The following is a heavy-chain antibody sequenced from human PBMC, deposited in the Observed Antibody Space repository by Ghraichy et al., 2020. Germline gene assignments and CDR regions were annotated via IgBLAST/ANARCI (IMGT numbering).Heavy chain of an antibody. J-gene: IGHJ6*03. V-gene: IGHV3-23*01. CDR3: AKDRVSCSGGSCYSTAWRYYYYMDV. CDR1: GFTFSSYA. CDR2: ISGSGGST. Sequence: GGSLRLSCAASGFTFSSYAMSWVRQAPGKGLEWVSAISGSGGSTYYADSVKGRFTISRDNSKNTLYLQMNSLRAEDTAVYYCAKDRVSCSGGSCYSTAWRYYYYMDVWGKGTTVTVS. D-gene: IGHD2-15*01.